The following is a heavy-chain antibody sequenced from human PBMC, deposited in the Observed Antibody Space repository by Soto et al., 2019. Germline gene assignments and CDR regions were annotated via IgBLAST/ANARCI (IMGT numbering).Heavy chain of an antibody. D-gene: IGHD3-22*01. J-gene: IGHJ4*02. Sequence: ASVKVSCKASGGTFSSHTISWVRQAPGQGLEWMGRIIPILGIANYAQKFQGRVTITADKSTSTAYMELSSLRSEDTAVYYCARDPHYYDSSGYYYNGDYWGQGTLVTVSS. CDR2: IIPILGIA. V-gene: IGHV1-69*04. CDR3: ARDPHYYDSSGYYYNGDY. CDR1: GGTFSSHT.